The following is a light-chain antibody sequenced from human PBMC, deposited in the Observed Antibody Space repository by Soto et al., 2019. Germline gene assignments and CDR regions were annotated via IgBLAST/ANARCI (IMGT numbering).Light chain of an antibody. J-gene: IGKJ5*01. CDR2: KAS. Sequence: DIQMSHSPSTLSGSVGDRVTITCRASQTISSWLAWYQQKPGKAPKLLIYKASTLKSGVPSRFSGSGSGTEFTLTISSLQPDDFATYYCQHYNSYSEAFGQGTLLEVK. CDR3: QHYNSYSEA. CDR1: QTISSW. V-gene: IGKV1-5*03.